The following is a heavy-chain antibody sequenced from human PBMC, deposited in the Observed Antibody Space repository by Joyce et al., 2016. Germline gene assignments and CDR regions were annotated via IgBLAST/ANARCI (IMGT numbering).Heavy chain of an antibody. V-gene: IGHV3-48*01. CDR2: ISRSSSTI. Sequence: EVQLVESGGGLVQPGGSLRVSCAASGFTFSSYNMNWVRQAPGKGVEWVSYISRSSSTIYYADSVKGRFTVSRDNAKNSLYLQMNSLRAEDTAVYYCARDRGGLIPRTYYFDYWGQGTLVTVSS. J-gene: IGHJ4*02. CDR1: GFTFSSYN. D-gene: IGHD2-21*01. CDR3: ARDRGGLIPRTYYFDY.